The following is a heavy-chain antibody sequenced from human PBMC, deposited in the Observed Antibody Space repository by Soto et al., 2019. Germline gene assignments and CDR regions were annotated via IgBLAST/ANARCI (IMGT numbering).Heavy chain of an antibody. CDR3: ARVVAVDLGWFDP. CDR1: GYTFTSYG. Sequence: ASVKVSCRASGYTFTSYGISWVRQAPGQGLEWMGWISAYNGNTNYAQKLQGRVTTTTDTSTSTAYMELRSLRSDDTAVYYCARVVAVDLGWFDPWGQGTLVSVS. CDR2: ISAYNGNT. J-gene: IGHJ5*02. V-gene: IGHV1-18*04. D-gene: IGHD6-19*01.